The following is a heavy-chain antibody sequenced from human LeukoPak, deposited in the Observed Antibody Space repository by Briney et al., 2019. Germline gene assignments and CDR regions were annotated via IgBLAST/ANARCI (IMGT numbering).Heavy chain of an antibody. V-gene: IGHV5-51*01. CDR3: ARRNYDILTGYYAPPDY. Sequence: GESLKISCKGSGYSFTSYWIGWVRQMPGKGLEWMGIIYPGDSDTRYSPSFQGQVTISADKSISTAYLQWSSLKASDTAMYYCARRNYDILTGYYAPPDYWGQGTLVTVSS. CDR1: GYSFTSYW. D-gene: IGHD3-9*01. J-gene: IGHJ4*02. CDR2: IYPGDSDT.